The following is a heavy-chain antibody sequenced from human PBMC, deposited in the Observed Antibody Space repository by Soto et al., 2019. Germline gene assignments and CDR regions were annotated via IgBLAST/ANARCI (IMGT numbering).Heavy chain of an antibody. J-gene: IGHJ4*02. Sequence: QVQLHQSGPGLVKPSQTLSLTCAISGDSVSRTSVAWNWIRQSPSRGLEWLGRTYYRSKWNSDYAVSVRGRITINPDTSKSQFSLQLNSVNPEDTAVYYCVRGQFSAFDCWGQGTLVTVSS. CDR1: GDSVSRTSVA. V-gene: IGHV6-1*01. CDR3: VRGQFSAFDC. CDR2: TYYRSKWNS.